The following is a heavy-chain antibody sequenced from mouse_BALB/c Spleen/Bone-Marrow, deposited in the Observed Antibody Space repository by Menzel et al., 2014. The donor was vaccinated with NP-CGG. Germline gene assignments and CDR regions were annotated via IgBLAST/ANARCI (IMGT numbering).Heavy chain of an antibody. CDR2: IIPSNGRS. V-gene: IGHV1S81*02. CDR1: GYTFTSYW. D-gene: IGHD2-13*01. Sequence: QVQLKQSGAELVKPGTSVKLSCKTSGYTFTSYWMHWVKQRPGQGLEWIGEIIPSNGRSNYNEKFKNKATLTVDKSSSTDYMQLSNLTSEDSAVYFCARTYGDSPYFYAMDYWGQGTSVTISS. CDR3: ARTYGDSPYFYAMDY. J-gene: IGHJ4*01.